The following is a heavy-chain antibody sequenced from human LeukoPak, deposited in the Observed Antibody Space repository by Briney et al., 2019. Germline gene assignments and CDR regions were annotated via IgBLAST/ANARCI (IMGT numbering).Heavy chain of an antibody. D-gene: IGHD3-3*01. Sequence: SETLSLTCTVSGGSISSYYWSWIRQPPGKGLEWLGYIYYSGSTNYNPSLKSRVTISVHTSKNQFSLKLSSVTAADTAVYYCARSITIFGVGPPFDPWGQGTLVPVSS. V-gene: IGHV4-59*01. CDR2: IYYSGST. CDR3: ARSITIFGVGPPFDP. J-gene: IGHJ5*02. CDR1: GGSISSYY.